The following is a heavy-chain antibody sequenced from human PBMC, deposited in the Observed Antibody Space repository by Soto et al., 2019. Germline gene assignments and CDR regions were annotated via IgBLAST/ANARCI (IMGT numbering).Heavy chain of an antibody. CDR1: GFTFSSYS. V-gene: IGHV3-48*01. D-gene: IGHD6-19*01. J-gene: IGHJ5*02. CDR2: ISSSSSTI. Sequence: GGSLRLSCAASGFTFSSYSMNWVRQAPGKGLEWVSYISSSSSTIYYADSVKGRFTISRDNSKNTLYLQMNSLRAEDTAVYYCAREQSSGWSNWFDPWGQGTLVTVSS. CDR3: AREQSSGWSNWFDP.